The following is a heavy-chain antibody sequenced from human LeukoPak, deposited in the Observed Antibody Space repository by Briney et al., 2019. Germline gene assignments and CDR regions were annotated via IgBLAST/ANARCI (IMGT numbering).Heavy chain of an antibody. Sequence: ASVKVSCKASGYAFSGYYMHWVRQAPGQGLEWMGWINPKSGATNYAQRFQGRVTMTSDTSISTAYMGVKRVTSDDTAVYYCARDGKDYWGQGTLVTVSS. J-gene: IGHJ4*02. V-gene: IGHV1-2*02. CDR2: INPKSGAT. CDR1: GYAFSGYY. D-gene: IGHD1-26*01. CDR3: ARDGKDY.